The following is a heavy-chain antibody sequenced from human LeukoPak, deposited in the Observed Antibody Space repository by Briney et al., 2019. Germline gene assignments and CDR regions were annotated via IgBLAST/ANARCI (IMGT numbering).Heavy chain of an antibody. J-gene: IGHJ3*02. CDR3: ARVLRDYDSRAYDAFDI. CDR2: ISYDGSDK. Sequence: GGSLRLSCAASGFTISTYGMHWVRQAPGKGLEWVALISYDGSDKYYADSVKGRFTIFRDNSKNTLYLQMNSLRAEDTAVYYCARVLRDYDSRAYDAFDIWGQGTMVTVSS. CDR1: GFTISTYG. D-gene: IGHD3-22*01. V-gene: IGHV3-30*03.